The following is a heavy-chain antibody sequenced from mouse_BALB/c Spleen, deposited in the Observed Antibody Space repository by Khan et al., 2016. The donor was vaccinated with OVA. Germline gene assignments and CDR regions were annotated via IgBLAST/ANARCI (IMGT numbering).Heavy chain of an antibody. CDR2: IDPDNGDT. Sequence: VQLQQSGAELVRPGAFVKLSCKASGFHINDYSMHWVKLRPEQGLVWIGSIDPDNGDTIYDPTFQGKATLTSDTSSNTAYLQLSSLTSEDTAVYYGASDSYAGWFAYWGQGTLVTVSA. J-gene: IGHJ3*01. CDR1: GFHINDYS. D-gene: IGHD2-12*01. CDR3: ASDSYAGWFAY. V-gene: IGHV14-1*02.